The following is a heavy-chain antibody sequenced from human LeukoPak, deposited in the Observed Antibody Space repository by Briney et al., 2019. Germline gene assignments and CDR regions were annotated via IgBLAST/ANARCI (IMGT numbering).Heavy chain of an antibody. CDR2: IGTAGDT. CDR3: ARVAKERVGGVYYFDY. Sequence: TGGSLRLSCAASGFTFSDYDMHWVRQATGKGLEWVSAIGTAGDTYYTGSVKGRFTISRENAKNSLYLQMNSLRAGATAVYYCARVAKERVGGVYYFDYWGQGTLVTVSS. D-gene: IGHD1-1*01. CDR1: GFTFSDYD. J-gene: IGHJ4*02. V-gene: IGHV3-13*01.